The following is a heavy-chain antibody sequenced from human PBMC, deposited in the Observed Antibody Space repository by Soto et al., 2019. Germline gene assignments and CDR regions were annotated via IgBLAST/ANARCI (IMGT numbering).Heavy chain of an antibody. Sequence: QLQLQESGSGLVKASQTLSLTCAVSGDYINSRGYSWSWILQPPGKCLAWIGYISHSGTTYYSPFLKSPLSISMDRATNHFSLNVKSVSAAYTAVYYGASAPHRIVVVTAIPSYFDYWGQGVLVTVSA. CDR3: ASAPHRIVVVTAIPSYFDY. V-gene: IGHV4-30-2*01. D-gene: IGHD2-21*02. J-gene: IGHJ4*02. CDR2: ISHSGTT. CDR1: GDYINSRGYS.